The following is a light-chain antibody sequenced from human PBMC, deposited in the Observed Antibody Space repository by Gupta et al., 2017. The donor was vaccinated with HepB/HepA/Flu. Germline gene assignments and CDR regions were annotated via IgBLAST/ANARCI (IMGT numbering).Light chain of an antibody. CDR1: SLRSYD. CDR2: GKN. Sequence: SSELTQDPAVSVALGQTVRITCQGDSLRSYDASWYQQKPGHAPVLVIYGKNNRTSGIPDRFSGSSSGNTATLTITGAQAEDEADYYCNSLDSSGNHVVFGGGTKLTVL. CDR3: NSLDSSGNHVV. V-gene: IGLV3-19*01. J-gene: IGLJ2*01.